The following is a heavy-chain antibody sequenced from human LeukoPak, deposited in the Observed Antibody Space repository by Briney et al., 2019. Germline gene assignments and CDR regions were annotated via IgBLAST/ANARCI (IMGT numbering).Heavy chain of an antibody. CDR2: IYHSGST. J-gene: IGHJ4*02. CDR3: ARALWGSHQNPPYDY. D-gene: IGHD3-16*02. CDR1: GGSISSGGYY. V-gene: IGHV4-30-2*01. Sequence: SETLSLTCTVSGGSISSGGYYWSWIRQPPGKGLEWIGYIYHSGSTYYNPSLKSRVTISVDRSKNQFSLKLSSVTAADTAVYYCARALWGSHQNPPYDYWGQGTLVTVSS.